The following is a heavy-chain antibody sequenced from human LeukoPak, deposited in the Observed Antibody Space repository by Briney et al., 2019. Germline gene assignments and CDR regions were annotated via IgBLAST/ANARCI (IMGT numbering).Heavy chain of an antibody. J-gene: IGHJ4*02. CDR3: ARDNSGGYFDY. Sequence: SETLSLTCTVSGGSISSYYWSWIRQPPGKGLEWFGYIYYSGSTNYNPSLKSRVTISVDTSKNQFSLKLSSVTAADTAVYYCARDNSGGYFDYWGQGTLVTVSS. CDR1: GGSISSYY. D-gene: IGHD4-23*01. CDR2: IYYSGST. V-gene: IGHV4-59*01.